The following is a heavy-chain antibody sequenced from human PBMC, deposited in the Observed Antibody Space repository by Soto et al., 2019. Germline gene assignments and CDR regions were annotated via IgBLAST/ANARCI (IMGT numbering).Heavy chain of an antibody. D-gene: IGHD2-21*02. V-gene: IGHV4-31*03. J-gene: IGHJ6*02. CDR2: IYYSGST. CDR3: ARVCGGDCHHGMDV. Sequence: QVQLQESGPGLVKPSQTLSLTCTVSGGSISRGGYYWSWIRQHPGKGLEWIGYIYYSGSTYYNPSLKSRVTISVDTSKNQFSLKLSSVSAADTALYYFARVCGGDCHHGMDVWGQGTTVTVSS. CDR1: GGSISRGGYY.